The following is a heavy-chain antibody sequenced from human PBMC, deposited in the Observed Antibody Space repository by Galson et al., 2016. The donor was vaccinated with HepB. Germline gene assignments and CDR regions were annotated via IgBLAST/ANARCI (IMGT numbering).Heavy chain of an antibody. CDR1: GFTFSSYE. Sequence: SLRLSCAASGFTFSSYEMNWVRQAPGKGLEWVSYISSSGSTINYADSVKGRFTTSRDNAKNSLYLQMNGLRAEDTAVYYCARDRSSWRLYYYYGMDVWGQGTTVTVSS. V-gene: IGHV3-48*03. CDR3: ARDRSSWRLYYYYGMDV. D-gene: IGHD6-13*01. J-gene: IGHJ6*02. CDR2: ISSSGSTI.